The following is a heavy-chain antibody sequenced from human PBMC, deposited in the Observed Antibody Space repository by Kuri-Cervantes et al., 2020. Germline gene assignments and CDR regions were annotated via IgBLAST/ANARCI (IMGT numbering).Heavy chain of an antibody. Sequence: ASVKVSCKASGYTFTGYYMHWVRQAPGQGLEWMGRINPNSGGTNYAQKFQGRVTMTRDTSISTAYMELSRLRSDDTAVHYCARDRSLGYYGSGSYYNPLYYYGMDVWGQGTTVTVSS. V-gene: IGHV1-2*06. D-gene: IGHD3-10*01. CDR1: GYTFTGYY. CDR3: ARDRSLGYYGSGSYYNPLYYYGMDV. CDR2: INPNSGGT. J-gene: IGHJ6*02.